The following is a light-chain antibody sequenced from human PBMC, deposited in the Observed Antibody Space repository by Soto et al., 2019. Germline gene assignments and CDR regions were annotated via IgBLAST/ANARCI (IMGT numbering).Light chain of an antibody. V-gene: IGKV3-15*01. CDR1: QSIYDK. CDR3: PQYNNWS. Sequence: IRMTQPSATLSVSQGERFSLSCMASQSIYDKLAWYQHKPGQTPRLLIYDASTRATGIPGSFSGSGSGTEFTLPIRHPQSEDFAVYYCPQYNNWSFGQGTRLEIK. CDR2: DAS. J-gene: IGKJ5*01.